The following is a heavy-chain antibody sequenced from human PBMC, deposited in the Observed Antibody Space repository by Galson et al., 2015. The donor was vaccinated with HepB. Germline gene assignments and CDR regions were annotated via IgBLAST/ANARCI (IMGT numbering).Heavy chain of an antibody. V-gene: IGHV4-39*07. CDR3: ATYITVDWNDDGACSFDI. CDR2: IYHSGST. J-gene: IGHJ3*02. CDR1: GGSISSSSFY. D-gene: IGHD1-1*01. Sequence: ETLSLTCTVSGGSISSSSFYWGWIRQPPGKGLEWIGSIYHSGSTYRNPSLKRRVTTSVDTSKNQFSLKLSSVTAADTAVYYCATYITVDWNDDGACSFDIWGQGTMVTVSS.